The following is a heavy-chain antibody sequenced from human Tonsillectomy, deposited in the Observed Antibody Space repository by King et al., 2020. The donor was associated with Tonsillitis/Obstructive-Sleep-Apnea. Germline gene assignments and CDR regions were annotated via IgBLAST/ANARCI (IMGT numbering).Heavy chain of an antibody. CDR1: GFTFSSYD. V-gene: IGHV3-13*04. CDR2: SGTAGDT. D-gene: IGHD6-13*01. J-gene: IGHJ3*02. CDR3: ARAQRSQLLSEYSSSWPDAFDI. Sequence: VQLVESGGGLVQPGGSLTLSCAASGFTFSSYDMHWVRQATGKGLEWVSASGTAGDTYYPGSVKVRLTISRKNSKNSLYLQMNSLSAGDTAVYYCARAQRSQLLSEYSSSWPDAFDIWGQGTMVTVSS.